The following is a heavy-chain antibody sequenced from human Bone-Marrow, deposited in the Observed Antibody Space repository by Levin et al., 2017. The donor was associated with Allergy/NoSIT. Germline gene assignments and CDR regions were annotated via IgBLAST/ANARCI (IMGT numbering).Heavy chain of an antibody. CDR1: GFTFSKYW. CDR3: ARDVEVRVVTISTYYYYGLDG. V-gene: IGHV3-7*01. CDR2: INQDGSDK. J-gene: IGHJ6*02. D-gene: IGHD3-10*01. Sequence: GGSLRLSCVASGFTFSKYWMSWVRQAPGKGLEWVANINQDGSDKNYVDSVKGRFTISRDNAKNSLSLQMNNLRAEDTAVYFCARDVEVRVVTISTYYYYGLDGWGQGTTVTVSS.